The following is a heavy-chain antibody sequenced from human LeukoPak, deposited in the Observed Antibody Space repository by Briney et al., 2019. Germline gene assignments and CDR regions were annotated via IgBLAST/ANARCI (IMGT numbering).Heavy chain of an antibody. D-gene: IGHD2-2*01. CDR2: ISGSGGST. CDR3: ANGRGYCSSTSCYDVYFDY. Sequence: PGASLRLSCAAAGFTFSSYAMSWGRQAPGKGLEWVSAISGSGGSTYYADSVKGRFTISRDNSKNTLYLQMNSLRAEDTAVYYCANGRGYCSSTSCYDVYFDYRGQGTLVTVSS. J-gene: IGHJ4*02. CDR1: GFTFSSYA. V-gene: IGHV3-23*01.